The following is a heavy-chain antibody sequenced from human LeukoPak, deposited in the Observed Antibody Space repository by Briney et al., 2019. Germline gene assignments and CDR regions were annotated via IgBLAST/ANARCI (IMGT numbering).Heavy chain of an antibody. CDR3: ARDGTAPAPKYFDV. CDR1: GYTFTRHG. CDR2: ISTYNGDT. J-gene: IGHJ2*01. Sequence: ASVKVSCKASGYTFTRHGIAWVRQAPGQGLEWMGWISTYNGDTNYAQNFQGRVTMTRDTSTSTAYLELRSPRSDDTAVYYCARDGTAPAPKYFDVWGRGTLVTVSS. D-gene: IGHD1-14*01. V-gene: IGHV1-18*04.